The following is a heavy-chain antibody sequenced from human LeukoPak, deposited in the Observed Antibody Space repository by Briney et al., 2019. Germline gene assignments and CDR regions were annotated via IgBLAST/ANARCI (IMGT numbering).Heavy chain of an antibody. CDR1: GFDFSRSD. V-gene: IGHV3-13*01. D-gene: IGHD5-18*01. Sequence: GGSLRLSCAASGFDFSRSDMHWVPHVTGKGLEWVSGIGTAYDTFYPDSVKGRFTISRENGKNSVYLQVNSLRVDDSAVYYCARTRVTPGIRGLQMRYFNHWGQGTLVTVSS. J-gene: IGHJ4*02. CDR3: ARTRVTPGIRGLQMRYFNH. CDR2: IGTAYDT.